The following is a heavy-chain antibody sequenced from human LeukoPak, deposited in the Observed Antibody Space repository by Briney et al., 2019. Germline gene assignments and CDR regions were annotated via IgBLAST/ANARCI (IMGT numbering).Heavy chain of an antibody. D-gene: IGHD6-13*01. CDR1: GVSISSYY. Sequence: SETLSLTCTVSGVSISSYYWTWIRQPPGKGLEWIGNIHYSGSPNYNPSLKSRVTMSLDTSKNQFSLKLSSVTAADTVVYYCARPVDSSIWYDALDIWGQGTVVTVSS. CDR3: ARPVDSSIWYDALDI. V-gene: IGHV4-59*08. J-gene: IGHJ3*02. CDR2: IHYSGSP.